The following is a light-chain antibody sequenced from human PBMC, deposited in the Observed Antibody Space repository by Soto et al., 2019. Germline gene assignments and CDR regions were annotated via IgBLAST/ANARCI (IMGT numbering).Light chain of an antibody. V-gene: IGKV3-11*01. CDR3: QQYNTWPLT. CDR1: ESIDDH. Sequence: EIVLRQSPGTLSLSPGERATLSCRASESIDDHLAWYQQKPGQAPRLLIYGASNRATGIPARFSGSGSGTDFTLTISSLEPEDFAVYYCQQYNTWPLTFGGGTKVDIK. J-gene: IGKJ4*01. CDR2: GAS.